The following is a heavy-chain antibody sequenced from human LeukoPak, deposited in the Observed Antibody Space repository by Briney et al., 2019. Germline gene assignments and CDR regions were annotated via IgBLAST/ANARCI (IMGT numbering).Heavy chain of an antibody. D-gene: IGHD6-19*01. CDR1: GFTFSSYA. CDR2: IKQDGSEK. V-gene: IGHV3-7*01. CDR3: ARVRGVAGSDY. Sequence: GGSLRLSCAASGFTFSSYAMSWVRQAPGKGLEWVANIKQDGSEKYYVDSVKGRFTISRDNAKNSLYLQMNSLRAEDTAVYYCARVRGVAGSDYWGQGTLVTASS. J-gene: IGHJ4*02.